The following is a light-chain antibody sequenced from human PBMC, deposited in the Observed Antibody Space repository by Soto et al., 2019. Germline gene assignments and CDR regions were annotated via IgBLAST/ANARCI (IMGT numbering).Light chain of an antibody. CDR1: SSDIGAYKF. V-gene: IGLV2-14*01. CDR3: NSYTHNTTLV. J-gene: IGLJ2*01. Sequence: QPVLAQPASVSGSPGQPITISCTGTSSDIGAYKFVSWYQHHPGRAPKLIIFEVTSRPSGVSSRFSGSKSGNTASLTISRLLPEDEADYYCNSYTHNTTLVFGGGTKVTVL. CDR2: EVT.